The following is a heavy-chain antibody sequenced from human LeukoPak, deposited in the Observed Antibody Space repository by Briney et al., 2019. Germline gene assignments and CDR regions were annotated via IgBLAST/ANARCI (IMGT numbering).Heavy chain of an antibody. CDR2: IRYDGSNK. V-gene: IGHV3-30*02. CDR3: ATIYDRDSSSWYGFNAFDI. D-gene: IGHD6-13*01. Sequence: GWSLRLSCAASGFTFSSYVMHWVRQAPGKGLEWVAFIRYDGSNKYYADCVNGRFTISRDNSKNTLYLQMNSLRAEDTAVYYCATIYDRDSSSWYGFNAFDIWGQGTMVTVSS. CDR1: GFTFSSYV. J-gene: IGHJ3*02.